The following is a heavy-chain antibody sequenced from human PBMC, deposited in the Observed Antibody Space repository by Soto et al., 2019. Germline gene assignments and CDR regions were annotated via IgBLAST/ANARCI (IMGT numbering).Heavy chain of an antibody. J-gene: IGHJ5*02. D-gene: IGHD2-15*01. V-gene: IGHV3-30*18. CDR1: GFTFSSYG. CDR2: ISYDGSNK. CDR3: AKSGTGICSGGSCYSDWFDP. Sequence: GGSLRLSCAASGFTFSSYGMHWVRQAPGKGLEWVAVISYDGSNKYYADSVKGRFTISRDNSKNTLYLQMNSLRAEDTAVYYCAKSGTGICSGGSCYSDWFDPWGQGTLVTVSS.